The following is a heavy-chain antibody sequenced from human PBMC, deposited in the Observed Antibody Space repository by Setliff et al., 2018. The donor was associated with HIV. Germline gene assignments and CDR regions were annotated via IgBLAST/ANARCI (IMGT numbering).Heavy chain of an antibody. Sequence: LRLSCAASGFTFSSYYMHWVRQSPGKGLEWVANIKQDGTETYYVDSVTGRFTISRDNAKNSLYLQMNSLRAEDTAVYYCARCRDGYKTFDYWGQGALVTVSS. CDR1: GFTFSSYY. J-gene: IGHJ4*02. CDR3: ARCRDGYKTFDY. V-gene: IGHV3-7*03. CDR2: IKQDGTET. D-gene: IGHD5-12*01.